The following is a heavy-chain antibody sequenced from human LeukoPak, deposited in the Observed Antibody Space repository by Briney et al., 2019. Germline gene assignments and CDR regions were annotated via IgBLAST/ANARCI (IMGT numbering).Heavy chain of an antibody. Sequence: PLETLSLTCTVSGGSISSYYWSWIRQPPGKGLEWIGNIYYSGSTNYNPSLKSRVTISVDTSKNQFSLELRSVTAADTAVYYCARTYCRGGSCHFDYWGQGTLVTVSS. D-gene: IGHD2-15*01. CDR3: ARTYCRGGSCHFDY. CDR1: GGSISSYY. CDR2: IYYSGST. J-gene: IGHJ4*02. V-gene: IGHV4-59*01.